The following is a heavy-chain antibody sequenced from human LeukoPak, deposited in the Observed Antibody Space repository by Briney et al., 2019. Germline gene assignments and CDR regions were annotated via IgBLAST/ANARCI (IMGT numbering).Heavy chain of an antibody. CDR1: GFTFSSYA. J-gene: IGHJ4*02. D-gene: IGHD3-22*01. Sequence: GGSLRLSCAASGFTFSSYAMHWVRQAPGKGLEWVAVISYDGSNKYYADSVKGRFTISRDNSKNTLYLQMNSLRAEDTAVYYCARDYYYDSSGYSPLDYWGQGTLVTVSS. CDR3: ARDYYYDSSGYSPLDY. CDR2: ISYDGSNK. V-gene: IGHV3-30-3*01.